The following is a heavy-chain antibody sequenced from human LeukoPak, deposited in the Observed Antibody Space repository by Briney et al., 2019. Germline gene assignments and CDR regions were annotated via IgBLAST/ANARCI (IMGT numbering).Heavy chain of an antibody. CDR3: ARHGPGYSSVFDY. J-gene: IGHJ4*02. V-gene: IGHV3-23*01. Sequence: GGSLRLSCAASGFTFTSYAMSWVRQAPGKGLEWVSTFSGASTTSYADAVKGRVTISRDNSKNILYLQLNSLRAEDTAVYYCARHGPGYSSVFDYWGQGTLVTVSS. D-gene: IGHD6-19*01. CDR2: FSGASTT. CDR1: GFTFTSYA.